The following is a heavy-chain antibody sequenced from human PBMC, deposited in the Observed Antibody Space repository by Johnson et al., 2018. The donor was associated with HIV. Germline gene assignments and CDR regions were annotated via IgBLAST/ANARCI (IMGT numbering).Heavy chain of an antibody. V-gene: IGHV3-66*02. CDR2: IYSGGST. J-gene: IGHJ3*02. CDR3: ARDPAIRWSEWDSSGYYCDAFDI. Sequence: VQLVESGGGVVQPGGSLRLSCAASGFTVSDNYMIWVRQAPGKGLEWVSVIYSGGSTYYADSVKARFTISRDNSKNTLYLQMNSLRAEDTAVYYCARDPAIRWSEWDSSGYYCDAFDIWGQGTMVTVSS. CDR1: GFTVSDNY. D-gene: IGHD3-22*01.